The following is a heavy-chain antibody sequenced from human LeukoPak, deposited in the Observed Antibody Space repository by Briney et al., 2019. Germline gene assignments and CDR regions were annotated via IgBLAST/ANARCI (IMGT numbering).Heavy chain of an antibody. J-gene: IGHJ6*02. CDR2: ISYDGSNK. D-gene: IGHD3-10*01. CDR3: ASSIGAYGSGSYYGETDYYYGMDV. CDR1: GFTFSSYG. Sequence: GRSLRLSCAASGFTFSSYGMHWVRQAPGKGLEWVAVISYDGSNKYYADSVKGRFTISRDNSKNTLYLQMNSLRAEDTAVYYCASSIGAYGSGSYYGETDYYYGMDVWGQGTTVTVSS. V-gene: IGHV3-30*03.